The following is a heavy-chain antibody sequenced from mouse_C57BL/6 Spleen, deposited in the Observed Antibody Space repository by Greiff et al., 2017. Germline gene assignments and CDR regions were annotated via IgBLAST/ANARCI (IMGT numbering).Heavy chain of an antibody. V-gene: IGHV1-18*01. Sequence: VQLQQSGPELVKPGASVKIPCKASGYTFTDYNMDWVKQSHGKSLEWIGDINPNNGGTIYNQKFKGKATLTVDKSSSTAYMELRSLTSEDTAVYYCARLRHYYGSSYDAMDYWGQGTSVTVSS. J-gene: IGHJ4*01. CDR3: ARLRHYYGSSYDAMDY. CDR1: GYTFTDYN. D-gene: IGHD1-1*01. CDR2: INPNNGGT.